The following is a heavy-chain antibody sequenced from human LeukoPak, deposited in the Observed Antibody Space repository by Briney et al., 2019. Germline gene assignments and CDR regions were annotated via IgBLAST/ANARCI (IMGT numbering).Heavy chain of an antibody. CDR3: ARGTTVTTGGVYY. V-gene: IGHV1-2*02. CDR1: GYTFTGYY. J-gene: IGHJ4*02. CDR2: INPNSGGT. D-gene: IGHD4-17*01. Sequence: WASVKVSCKASGYTFTGYYMHWVRQAPGQGLEWMGWINPNSGGTNYAQKFQGRVTMTRDTSISTAYMELSRLRSDDTAVYYCARGTTVTTGGVYYWGQGTLVTVSS.